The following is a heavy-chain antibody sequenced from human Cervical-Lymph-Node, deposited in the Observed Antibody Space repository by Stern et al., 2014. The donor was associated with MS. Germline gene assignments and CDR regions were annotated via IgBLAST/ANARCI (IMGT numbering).Heavy chain of an antibody. D-gene: IGHD3/OR15-3a*01. Sequence: DQLVESGGGLVQPGGSLRLSCAASGFTFSNYAMNWVRQAPGKGLEWVSYVGGRTTDIYYANSVRGRFTISRDNAKNSLYLQMNSLRAEDTAVYFCVREESMTFGSTSYYLDYWGQGALVTVSS. CDR3: VREESMTFGSTSYYLDY. CDR1: GFTFSNYA. CDR2: VGGRTTDI. J-gene: IGHJ4*02. V-gene: IGHV3-48*01.